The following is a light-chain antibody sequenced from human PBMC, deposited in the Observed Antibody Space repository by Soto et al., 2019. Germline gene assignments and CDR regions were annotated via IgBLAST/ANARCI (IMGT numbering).Light chain of an antibody. Sequence: DIQMTQSPSSLSASVGDRVTITCRAGQSISFYLNWYQQKPGKAPKLLIYAASSLQSGVPSRFSGSGSGTDFTLTISSLQPEDFATYYCQQSYNTVTFGGGTKVEI. CDR3: QQSYNTVT. CDR2: AAS. CDR1: QSISFY. J-gene: IGKJ4*01. V-gene: IGKV1-39*01.